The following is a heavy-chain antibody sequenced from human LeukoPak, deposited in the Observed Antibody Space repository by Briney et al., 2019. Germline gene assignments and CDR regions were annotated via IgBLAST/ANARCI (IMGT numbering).Heavy chain of an antibody. J-gene: IGHJ4*02. CDR2: IYSDGKT. Sequence: GGSLRLSCVASGFSVNIDNISWVRQAPGKGLEWVSAIYSDGKTYYAGSVKGRFTISRDNTKNTVYLQMDSLRAEDTAVYYCARLSSYRYSGYDVFDFWGQGTLVTVSS. D-gene: IGHD5-12*01. V-gene: IGHV3-53*01. CDR1: GFSVNIDN. CDR3: ARLSSYRYSGYDVFDF.